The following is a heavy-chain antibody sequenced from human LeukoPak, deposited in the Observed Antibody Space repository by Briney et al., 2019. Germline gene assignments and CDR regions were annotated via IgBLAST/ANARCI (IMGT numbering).Heavy chain of an antibody. J-gene: IGHJ4*02. CDR2: MYDSGGTTSYA. Sequence: GGSLRLSCEASGFTLSSYAMNWVRQAPGKGLEWVAGMYDSGGTTSYAWYAGSVKGRFTISRDKFKNTLYLQMNSLRAEGTAVYYCAKNREQWLVRPANFDYWGQGILVSVSS. CDR3: AKNREQWLVRPANFDY. CDR1: GFTLSSYA. D-gene: IGHD6-19*01. V-gene: IGHV3-23*01.